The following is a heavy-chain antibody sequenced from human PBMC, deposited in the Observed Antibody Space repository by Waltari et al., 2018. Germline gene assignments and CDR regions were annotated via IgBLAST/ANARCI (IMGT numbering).Heavy chain of an antibody. CDR3: ARTGYDSSGYPSAFDI. CDR2: INHSGST. Sequence: QVQLQQWGAGLLKPSETLSLTCAVYGGSFSGYYWSWIRKPPGKGLEWLGEINHSGSTNYSPSLKSPVTISENTSKSQFSLKLRSVTAADTAVYYCARTGYDSSGYPSAFDIWGQGTMVTGSS. J-gene: IGHJ3*02. D-gene: IGHD3-22*01. V-gene: IGHV4-34*01. CDR1: GGSFSGYY.